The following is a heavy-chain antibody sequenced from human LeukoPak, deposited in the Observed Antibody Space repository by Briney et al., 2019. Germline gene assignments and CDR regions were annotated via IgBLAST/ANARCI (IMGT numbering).Heavy chain of an antibody. D-gene: IGHD1-26*01. CDR1: GFTFDDYG. V-gene: IGHV3-20*04. Sequence: PGRSLRLSCAASGFTFDDYGMSWVRQVPGKGLEWVSCINWNGSGAGYADSVKGRFTISRDNAKNSLYLQMNSLRAEDTALYYCATLEFEGATLGDDYWGQGTLVTVSS. J-gene: IGHJ4*02. CDR2: INWNGSGA. CDR3: ATLEFEGATLGDDY.